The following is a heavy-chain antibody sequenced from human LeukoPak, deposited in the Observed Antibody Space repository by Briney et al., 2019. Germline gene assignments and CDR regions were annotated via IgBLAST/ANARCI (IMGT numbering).Heavy chain of an antibody. Sequence: ASVKVSCKASGYTFTGYYMHWVRQAPGQGPEWMGWINPNSGGTNYAQKFQGRVTMTRDTSISTAYMELSRLRSDDTAVYYCARLGMGTTHAFDIWGQGTMVTVSS. V-gene: IGHV1-2*02. CDR3: ARLGMGTTHAFDI. D-gene: IGHD5-18*01. J-gene: IGHJ3*02. CDR1: GYTFTGYY. CDR2: INPNSGGT.